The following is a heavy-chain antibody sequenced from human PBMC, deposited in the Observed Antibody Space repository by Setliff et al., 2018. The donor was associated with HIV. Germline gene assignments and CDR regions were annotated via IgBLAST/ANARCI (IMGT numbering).Heavy chain of an antibody. J-gene: IGHJ4*02. CDR3: VSSQSPQDRAVIIGGL. V-gene: IGHV3-23*03. Sequence: RGGSLRLSCAASGFAFSAYAMSWVRQTPGKGLEFLAVVLRGGSPTYYADSVKGRFTISRDDSKNTVYLEMNSLRPDDTAVYYCVSSQSPQDRAVIIGGLWGQGTQVTVSS. CDR1: GFAFSAYA. D-gene: IGHD3-10*01. CDR2: VLRGGSPT.